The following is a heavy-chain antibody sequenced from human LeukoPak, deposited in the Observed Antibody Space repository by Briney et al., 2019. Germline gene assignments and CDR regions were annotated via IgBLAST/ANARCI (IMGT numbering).Heavy chain of an antibody. CDR3: ARQVGASWFDP. Sequence: PGGSLRLSCAASGFTFSSFAMSWVRQAPVKGLELVSTISGSGSPTYFADSVKGRFIISRDNSKNTLYLQMNSLRAEDMAVYYCARQVGASWFDPWGQGTLLTVSS. D-gene: IGHD1-26*01. CDR1: GFTFSSFA. J-gene: IGHJ5*02. CDR2: ISGSGSPT. V-gene: IGHV3-23*01.